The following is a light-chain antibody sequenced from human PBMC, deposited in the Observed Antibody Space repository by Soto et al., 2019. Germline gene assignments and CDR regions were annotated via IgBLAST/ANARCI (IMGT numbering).Light chain of an antibody. Sequence: QAVVTQPASVSGSPGQSITISCTGTSSVVGGYNYVSWYQQHPGKAPKLMIYDVSNRPSGVSNRFSGSKSGNTASLTISGLQAEDEADYYCSSYTSSSTPLYVFGTGTQLTVL. CDR2: DVS. CDR1: SSVVGGYNY. J-gene: IGLJ1*01. V-gene: IGLV2-14*01. CDR3: SSYTSSSTPLYV.